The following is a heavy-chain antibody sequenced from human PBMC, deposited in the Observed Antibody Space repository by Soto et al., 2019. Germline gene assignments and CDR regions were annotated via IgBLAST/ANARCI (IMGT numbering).Heavy chain of an antibody. CDR3: ARDSGYDSTD. D-gene: IGHD3-22*01. J-gene: IGHJ4*02. V-gene: IGHV3-23*01. CDR1: GFTVSSYG. CDR2: LRESGDRT. Sequence: EVQLLEFGGGLVQPGGSLRLSCAASGFTVSSYGMSWVRQAPGKGLEWISGLRESGDRTTYADSVKGRFTISRDNSNNTRYLQMDSLRVDDTAVYYCARDSGYDSTDWGQGTLVIVSS.